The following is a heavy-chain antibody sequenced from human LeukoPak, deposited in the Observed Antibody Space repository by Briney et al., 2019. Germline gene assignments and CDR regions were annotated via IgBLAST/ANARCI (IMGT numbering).Heavy chain of an antibody. CDR2: ISGSGVST. J-gene: IGHJ4*01. D-gene: IGHD2-15*01. V-gene: IGHV3-23*01. Sequence: GGSLRLSCVASGFSFSNYAMSWVRQAPGKGLEWVSAISGSGVSTYFADSVKGRFTVSRDNSKNTLYLQMSSVRAEDTAVYYCAKDTAVVVTAPFDYWGQGTLVTVSS. CDR1: GFSFSNYA. CDR3: AKDTAVVVTAPFDY.